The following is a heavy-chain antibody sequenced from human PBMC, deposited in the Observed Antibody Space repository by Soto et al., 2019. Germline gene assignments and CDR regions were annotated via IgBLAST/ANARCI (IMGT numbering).Heavy chain of an antibody. CDR2: IIPIFGTA. J-gene: IGHJ4*02. Sequence: SVKVSCKASGCTFSSYAISCVRQAPGQVLEWMGGIIPIFGTANYAQKFQGRVTITADESTSTAYMELSSLRSEDTAVYYCARFRRYYDFWSGRLYFDYWGQGTLVTVSS. D-gene: IGHD3-3*01. V-gene: IGHV1-69*13. CDR3: ARFRRYYDFWSGRLYFDY. CDR1: GCTFSSYA.